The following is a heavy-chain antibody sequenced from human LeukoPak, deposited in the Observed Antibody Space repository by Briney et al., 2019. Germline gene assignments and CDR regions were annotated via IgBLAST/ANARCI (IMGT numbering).Heavy chain of an antibody. CDR2: ISSSSSHI. Sequence: PGGSLRLSCAASGFTFSSYSMNWVRQAPGKGLEWVSSISSSSSHIYYADSVKGRFTISRDNAKNSLYLQMNSLRAEDTAVYYCAREGDGYIYWGQGTLVTVSS. V-gene: IGHV3-21*01. J-gene: IGHJ4*02. D-gene: IGHD5-24*01. CDR1: GFTFSSYS. CDR3: AREGDGYIY.